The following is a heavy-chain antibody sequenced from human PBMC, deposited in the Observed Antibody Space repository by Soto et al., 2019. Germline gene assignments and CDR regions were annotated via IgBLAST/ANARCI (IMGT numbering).Heavy chain of an antibody. Sequence: SVKVSCKASGGTFSSYAISWVRQAPGQGLEWMGGIIPIFGTANYAQKFQGRVTITADESTSTAYMELSSLRSEDTAVYYCARGIAAAGPSKYNWFDPWGQGTLVTVSS. V-gene: IGHV1-69*13. J-gene: IGHJ5*02. CDR1: GGTFSSYA. D-gene: IGHD6-13*01. CDR2: IIPIFGTA. CDR3: ARGIAAAGPSKYNWFDP.